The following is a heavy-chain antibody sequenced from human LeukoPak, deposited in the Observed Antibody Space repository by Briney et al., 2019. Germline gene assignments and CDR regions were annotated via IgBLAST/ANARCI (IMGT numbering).Heavy chain of an antibody. V-gene: IGHV4-59*01. D-gene: IGHD3-10*01. CDR3: ARGGYYGSGNDVSFDL. Sequence: SETLSLTCTVSGGSISSYYWSWIRQSPGKGLECIGYIHYTGSTNYNPSLKSQVTISVETAKTKFSLTLKSVTAADTAVYYCARGGYYGSGNDVSFDLWGQGTLVTVSS. CDR1: GGSISSYY. J-gene: IGHJ5*02. CDR2: IHYTGST.